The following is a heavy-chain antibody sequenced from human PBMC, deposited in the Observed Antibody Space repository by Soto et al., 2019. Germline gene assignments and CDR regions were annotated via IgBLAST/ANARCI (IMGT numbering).Heavy chain of an antibody. CDR2: ITSDGRT. Sequence: PGGSLRLSCAASGFTFSSYAMSWVRQAPGKGLEWVPIITSDGRTYYADSVKGRFTISRDNSKNTVYLQMNSLRAEDTALSYCAKDFASVSTNPLSVVLFGYWGQGALVTVSS. J-gene: IGHJ4*02. V-gene: IGHV3-23*01. D-gene: IGHD4-17*01. CDR3: AKDFASVSTNPLSVVLFGY. CDR1: GFTFSSYA.